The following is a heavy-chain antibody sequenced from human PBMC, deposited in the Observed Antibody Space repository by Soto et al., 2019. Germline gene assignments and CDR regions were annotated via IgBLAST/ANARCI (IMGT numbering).Heavy chain of an antibody. CDR2: ISDDGRSE. CDR3: AKQSDDAGGDDN. CDR1: GFSFKNYG. V-gene: IGHV3-30*18. D-gene: IGHD2-21*01. J-gene: IGHJ4*02. Sequence: SLRLSCVACGFSFKNYGMQWIRQAPGKGLEWVALISDDGRSEYYANSVKGRFTISRDNSKNTLHLQMVRLRPEDTAVYYCAKQSDDAGGDDNWGLGSLVTVSS.